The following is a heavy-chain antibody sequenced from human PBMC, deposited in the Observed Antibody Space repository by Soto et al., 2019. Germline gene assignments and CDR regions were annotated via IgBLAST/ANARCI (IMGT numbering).Heavy chain of an antibody. CDR2: IYYSGST. J-gene: IGHJ4*02. V-gene: IGHV4-39*02. CDR1: GGSISSSSYY. D-gene: IGHD6-13*01. Sequence: SETLSLTCTVSGGSISSSSYYWGWIRQPPGKGLEWIGSIYYSGSTYYNTSLKSRVTISVDTSKNQFSLKLSSVTAADTAVYYCAREDRDSSSWYIDYWGQGTLVTVSS. CDR3: AREDRDSSSWYIDY.